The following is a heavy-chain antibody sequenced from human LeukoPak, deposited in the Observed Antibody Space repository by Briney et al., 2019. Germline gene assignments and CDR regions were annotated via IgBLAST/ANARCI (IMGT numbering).Heavy chain of an antibody. J-gene: IGHJ4*02. CDR3: TSDSSGYYYFDY. CDR1: GGSISSGGYS. D-gene: IGHD3-22*01. Sequence: KTSETLSLTCAVSGGSISSGGYSWSWIRQPPGKGLEWIGYIYHSGSTYYNPSLKSRVTISVDRSKNQFSLKLSSVTAADTAVYYCTSDSSGYYYFDYWGQGTLVTVFS. V-gene: IGHV4-30-2*01. CDR2: IYHSGST.